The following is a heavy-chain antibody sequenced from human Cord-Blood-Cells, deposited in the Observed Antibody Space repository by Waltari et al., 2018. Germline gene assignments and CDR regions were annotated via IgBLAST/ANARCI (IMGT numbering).Heavy chain of an antibody. CDR1: GFPVSSNY. J-gene: IGHJ6*02. V-gene: IGHV3-53*01. CDR3: ARSYSNYYYYGMDV. Sequence: EVQLVESGGGLIPPGGSLRLSRATSGFPVSSNYKTWVRQAPGKGLEWVSVIYGGGSTYYADSVKGRFTISRDNSKNTLYLQMNSLRAEDTAVYYCARSYSNYYYYGMDVWGQGTTVTVSS. D-gene: IGHD4-4*01. CDR2: IYGGGST.